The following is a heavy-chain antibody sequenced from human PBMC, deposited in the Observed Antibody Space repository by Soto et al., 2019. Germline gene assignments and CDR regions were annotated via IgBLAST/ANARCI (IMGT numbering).Heavy chain of an antibody. J-gene: IGHJ4*02. CDR3: ASKVASSASFDY. CDR1: GGSISSYY. CDR2: IYYSGIT. Sequence: QVQLQESGPGLVKPSATLSLTCTVSGGSISSYYWSWIRQLPGKGLEWIGYIYYSGITNYNPSLKCRITISVDPAKTRFSLKLSSVTAADKAVYYCASKVASSASFDYWGQGTLVTVSS. V-gene: IGHV4-59*01.